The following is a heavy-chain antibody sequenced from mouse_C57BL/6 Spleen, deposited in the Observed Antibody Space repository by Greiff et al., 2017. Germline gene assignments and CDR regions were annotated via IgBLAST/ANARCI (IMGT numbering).Heavy chain of an antibody. CDR3: TKGLSFDY. D-gene: IGHD3-3*01. CDR2: IDPENGDT. V-gene: IGHV14-4*01. J-gene: IGHJ2*01. Sequence: EVQLQESGAELVRPGASVKLSCTASGFNIKDDYMNWVQQRPEQGLEWIGWIDPENGDTEYASKFQGKATITADTSSNTAYLQLSSLTSEDTAVYYCTKGLSFDYWGQGTTLTVSS. CDR1: GFNIKDDY.